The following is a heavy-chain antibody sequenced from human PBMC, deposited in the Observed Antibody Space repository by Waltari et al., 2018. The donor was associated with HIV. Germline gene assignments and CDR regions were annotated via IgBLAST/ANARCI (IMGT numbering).Heavy chain of an antibody. Sequence: QVQLVESGGGVVQPGTSLRLPCAASGFTFRAYGVHWVRQAPGKGLEWVAVISYDGNNRNHADSVKGRFSISRDNSKNTLYLQMNSLRVEDTAVYYCARGMGYGGSAEGFDYWGQGTLVTVSS. J-gene: IGHJ4*02. CDR3: ARGMGYGGSAEGFDY. D-gene: IGHD5-18*01. V-gene: IGHV3-30*03. CDR2: ISYDGNNR. CDR1: GFTFRAYG.